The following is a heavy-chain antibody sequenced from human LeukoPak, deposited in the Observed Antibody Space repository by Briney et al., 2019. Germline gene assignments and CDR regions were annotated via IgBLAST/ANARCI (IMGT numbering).Heavy chain of an antibody. D-gene: IGHD1-26*01. CDR1: GFIFSRYS. CDR2: ISSSSSYM. CDR3: ARDPYSGNYGNDYYYYMDV. V-gene: IGHV3-21*01. Sequence: GGSLRLSCAASGFIFSRYSMNWVRQAPGKGLEWVSSISSSSSYMYYADSVRGRFTISRDNAKNSLYLQMDSLGPDDTAVYYCARDPYSGNYGNDYYYYMDVWGKGTTVTISS. J-gene: IGHJ6*03.